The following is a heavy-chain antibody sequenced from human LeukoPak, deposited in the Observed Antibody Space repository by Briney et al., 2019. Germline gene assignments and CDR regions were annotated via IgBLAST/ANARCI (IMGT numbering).Heavy chain of an antibody. J-gene: IGHJ3*02. CDR1: GFTVSSNY. D-gene: IGHD3-22*01. CDR3: AKGPYYDSSGYSPIGDAFDI. V-gene: IGHV3-53*01. Sequence: PGGSLRLSCAASGFTVSSNYMSWVRQAPGKGLEWVSVIYSGGSTYHADSVKGRFTISRDNSKNTLYLQMNSLRAEDTAVYYCAKGPYYDSSGYSPIGDAFDIRGQGTMVTVSS. CDR2: IYSGGST.